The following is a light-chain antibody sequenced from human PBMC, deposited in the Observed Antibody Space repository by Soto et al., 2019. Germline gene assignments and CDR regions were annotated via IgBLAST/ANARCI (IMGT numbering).Light chain of an antibody. V-gene: IGKV1-5*03. CDR1: QSISTW. Sequence: DIQMTQSPSTLSASVGDRVTITCRASQSISTWLAWYQQKPGEAPKLLIYDGSTLDRGVPSRFSGSGSGTEFTLTISRLQPDDFATFYCQQYNTYSRTFGQGTKVEVK. CDR3: QQYNTYSRT. J-gene: IGKJ1*01. CDR2: DGS.